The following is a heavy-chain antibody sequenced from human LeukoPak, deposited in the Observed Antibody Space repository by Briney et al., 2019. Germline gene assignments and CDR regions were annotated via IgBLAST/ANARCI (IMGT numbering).Heavy chain of an antibody. CDR3: ARRYSTDSIDY. CDR1: GYSFTDYW. CDR2: IYPGDSET. D-gene: IGHD6-13*01. Sequence: LGESLKISCKASGYSFTDYWIGWVRQMPGKGLEWMGIIYPGDSETSYNQSFQGQVTISADKSISTAYLQWSSLKASDTAMYFCARRYSTDSIDYCGQGTLVTVSS. J-gene: IGHJ4*02. V-gene: IGHV5-51*01.